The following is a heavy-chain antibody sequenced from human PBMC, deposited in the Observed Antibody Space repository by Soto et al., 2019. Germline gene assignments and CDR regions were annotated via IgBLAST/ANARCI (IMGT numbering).Heavy chain of an antibody. CDR3: AHRRTLTSDWNYGRFDY. D-gene: IGHD1-7*01. Sequence: QITLKESGPTLVKPTQTLTLTCTFSGFSLTTYGVGVGWVRQPPGKALEWLALIYWDDDKRYSPSLKSRLTITKYTYKYHVVLTMTNMDPVYTATYCCAHRRTLTSDWNYGRFDYWGQGTLVTVSS. J-gene: IGHJ4*02. CDR2: IYWDDDK. CDR1: GFSLTTYGVG. V-gene: IGHV2-5*02.